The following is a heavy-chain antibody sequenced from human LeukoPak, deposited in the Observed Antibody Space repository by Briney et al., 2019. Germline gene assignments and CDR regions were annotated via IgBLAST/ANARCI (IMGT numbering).Heavy chain of an antibody. D-gene: IGHD1-26*01. CDR1: GGSISSSSYY. V-gene: IGHV4-39*01. J-gene: IGHJ3*02. Sequence: SETLSLTCTVSGGSISSSSYYWGWIRQPPGKGLEWIGSIYYSGSTYYNPSLKSRVTISVDTSKNQFSLKLSSVTAADTAVYYCARPPGPWETEAFDIWGQGTMVTVSS. CDR2: IYYSGST. CDR3: ARPPGPWETEAFDI.